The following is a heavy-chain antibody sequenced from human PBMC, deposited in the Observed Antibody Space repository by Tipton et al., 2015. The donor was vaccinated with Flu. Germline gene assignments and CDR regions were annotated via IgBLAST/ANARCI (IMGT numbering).Heavy chain of an antibody. V-gene: IGHV3-53*01. J-gene: IGHJ3*02. CDR3: AREGSRTGAFDI. D-gene: IGHD1-26*01. Sequence: GSLRLSCVASGFSVSSNYMNWVRQAPGKGLEWVSVMYSAGSTYYADSVKGRFTFSRDNSKNTLYLQINSLRAEDTAVYYCAREGSRTGAFDIWGQGTMVTVSS. CDR2: MYSAGST. CDR1: GFSVSSNY.